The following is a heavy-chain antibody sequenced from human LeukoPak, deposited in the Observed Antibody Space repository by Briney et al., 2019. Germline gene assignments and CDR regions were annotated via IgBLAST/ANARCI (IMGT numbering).Heavy chain of an antibody. CDR1: GGSISSGDYY. J-gene: IGHJ4*02. D-gene: IGHD5-24*01. Sequence: SETLSLTCTVSGGSISSGDYYWSWIRQPPGKGLDWIGYIYYSGSTYYNPSLKSRVTISVDTSKNQFSLKLSSVTAADTAVYYCARDGGRDGYNRDIDYWGQGTLVTVSS. CDR3: ARDGGRDGYNRDIDY. V-gene: IGHV4-30-4*01. CDR2: IYYSGST.